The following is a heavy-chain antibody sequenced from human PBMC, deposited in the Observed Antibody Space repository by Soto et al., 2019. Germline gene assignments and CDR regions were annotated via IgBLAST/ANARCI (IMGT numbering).Heavy chain of an antibody. D-gene: IGHD6-13*01. Sequence: SETLSLTCTVSGGSISSSSYYWGWIRQPPGKGLEWIGSIYYSGSTYYNPSLKSRVTISVDTSKNQFSLKLSSVTAADTAVYYCARVRGEEQQHLDYWGQGTLVTVSS. CDR1: GGSISSSSYY. V-gene: IGHV4-39*01. J-gene: IGHJ4*02. CDR2: IYYSGST. CDR3: ARVRGEEQQHLDY.